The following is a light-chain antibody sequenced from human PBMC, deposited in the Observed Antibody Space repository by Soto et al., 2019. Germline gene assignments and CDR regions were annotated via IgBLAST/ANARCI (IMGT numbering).Light chain of an antibody. J-gene: IGLJ3*02. CDR3: SSYTSSSTLV. CDR1: SSDVGGYNY. V-gene: IGLV2-14*01. CDR2: EVS. Sequence: QSVLTQPASVSGSPGQSITISCTGTSSDVGGYNYASWYQQHPGKAPKLMIYEVSNRPSGVSNRFSGSKSGHTASLTISGLQAEDEADYYCSSYTSSSTLVFGGGTKVTVL.